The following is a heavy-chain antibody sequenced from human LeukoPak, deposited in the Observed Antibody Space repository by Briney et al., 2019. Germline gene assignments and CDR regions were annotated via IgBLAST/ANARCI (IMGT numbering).Heavy chain of an antibody. CDR2: IKLDGSEK. J-gene: IGHJ4*02. D-gene: IGHD2-2*01. CDR1: GFTFSNLW. V-gene: IGHV3-7*03. CDR3: AKDDRESVVPTNYFDY. Sequence: GGSLRLSCAASGFTFSNLWMSWVRQAPGKGLEWVANIKLDGSEKNYVDSVKGRFTISRDNTKNSLYLQMNSLRAEDTAVYYCAKDDRESVVPTNYFDYWGQGTLVTVSS.